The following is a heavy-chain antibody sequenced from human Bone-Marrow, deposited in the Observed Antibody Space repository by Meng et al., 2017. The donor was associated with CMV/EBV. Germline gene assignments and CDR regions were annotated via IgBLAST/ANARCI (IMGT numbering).Heavy chain of an antibody. J-gene: IGHJ4*02. CDR3: ARDLFGVVSATG. D-gene: IGHD1-26*01. CDR2: IYPAGST. V-gene: IGHV3-53*01. Sequence: GGSLRLSCAVSGFSVSSDYMNWVRQAPGKGLEWVSVIYPAGSTYYADSVKGRFTISRDSSKNTLHLQMNSLRAEDTAVYYCARDLFGVVSATGGGQGALVTVSS. CDR1: GFSVSSDY.